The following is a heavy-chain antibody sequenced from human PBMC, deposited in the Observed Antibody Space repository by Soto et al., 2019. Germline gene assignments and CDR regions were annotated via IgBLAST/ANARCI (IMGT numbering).Heavy chain of an antibody. CDR1: GGTFSSYP. CDR2: IIPIVGVT. CDR3: ASTAGERYYFDY. V-gene: IGHV1-69*02. J-gene: IGHJ4*02. D-gene: IGHD1-26*01. Sequence: QVQLVRSGAEVKKPGSSVKVSCKASGGTFSSYPISWVRQAPGQGLEWMGRIIPIVGVTNYAQKFQGRVTITADKSTSTAYMDLSSLRSEDTAVYYCASTAGERYYFDYWGQGTLVTVSS.